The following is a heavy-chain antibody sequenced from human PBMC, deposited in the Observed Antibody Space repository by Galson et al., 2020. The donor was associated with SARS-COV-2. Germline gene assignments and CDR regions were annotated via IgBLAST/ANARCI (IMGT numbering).Heavy chain of an antibody. CDR3: ARTGWGYCSSTSCRYYYYYMDV. CDR2: IIPIFGTA. CDR1: GGTFSSYA. Sequence: SVKVSCKASGGTFSSYAISWVRQAPGQGLEWMGGIIPIFGTANYAQKFQGRVTITADESTSTAYMELSSLRSEDTAVYYCARTGWGYCSSTSCRYYYYYMDVWGKGTMVTVSS. J-gene: IGHJ6*03. D-gene: IGHD2-2*01. V-gene: IGHV1-69*13.